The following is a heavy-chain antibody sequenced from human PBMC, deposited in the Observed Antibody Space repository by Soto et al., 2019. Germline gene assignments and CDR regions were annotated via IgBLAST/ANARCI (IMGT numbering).Heavy chain of an antibody. CDR3: ARDFESRGGWRMVYAKYNWFDP. Sequence: GASVKVSCKASGYTFTSYAMHWVRQAPGQRLEWMGWINAGNGNTKYSQKFQGRVTITRDTSASTAYMELSSLRSEDTAVYYCARDFESRGGWRMVYAKYNWFDPWGQGTLVTVSS. CDR2: INAGNGNT. CDR1: GYTFTSYA. V-gene: IGHV1-3*01. D-gene: IGHD2-8*01. J-gene: IGHJ5*02.